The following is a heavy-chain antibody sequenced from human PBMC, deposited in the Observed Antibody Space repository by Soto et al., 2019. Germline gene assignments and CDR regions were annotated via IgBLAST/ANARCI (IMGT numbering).Heavy chain of an antibody. CDR2: IIPIFGTA. V-gene: IGHV1-69*01. D-gene: IGHD6-13*01. J-gene: IGHJ4*02. CDR3: ARAMEIAARATVYYFDY. Sequence: QVQLVQSGAEVKKPGSSVKVSCKASGGTFSSYAISWVRQAPGQGLEWMGGIIPIFGTANYVQKFQGRVTINADESTSTAYMELSSLRSEDTAVYYCARAMEIAARATVYYFDYWGQGTLVTVSS. CDR1: GGTFSSYA.